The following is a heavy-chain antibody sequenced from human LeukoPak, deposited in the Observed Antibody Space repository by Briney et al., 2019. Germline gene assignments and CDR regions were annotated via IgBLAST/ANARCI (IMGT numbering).Heavy chain of an antibody. CDR3: ARGRKAIVAVDY. CDR2: IYYSGST. V-gene: IGHV4-31*11. J-gene: IGHJ4*02. CDR1: GGSISSGGYY. Sequence: SETLSLTCAVSGGSISSGGYYWSWIRQHPGKGLEWIGYIYYSGSTYYNPSLKSRVTISVDTSKNQFSLKLSSVTAADTAVYYCARGRKAIVAVDYWGQGTLVTVSS. D-gene: IGHD2-2*01.